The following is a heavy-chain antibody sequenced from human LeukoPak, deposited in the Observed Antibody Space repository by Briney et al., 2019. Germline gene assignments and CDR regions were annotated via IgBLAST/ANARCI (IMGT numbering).Heavy chain of an antibody. CDR2: IYHSGST. Sequence: PSGTLSLTCAVSGGSNSSSNWWSWVRQPPGKGLEWIGEIYHSGSTNYNPSLKSRVTLSVDKSKNQFSLKLSSVTAADTAVYYCARGVVVPAASDITNWFDPWGQGTLVTVSS. CDR1: GGSNSSSNW. CDR3: ARGVVVPAASDITNWFDP. V-gene: IGHV4-4*02. D-gene: IGHD2-2*01. J-gene: IGHJ5*02.